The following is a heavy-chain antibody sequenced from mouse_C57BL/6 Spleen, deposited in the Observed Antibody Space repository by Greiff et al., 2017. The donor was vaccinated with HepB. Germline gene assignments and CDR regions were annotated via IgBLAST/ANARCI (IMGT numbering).Heavy chain of an antibody. V-gene: IGHV1-55*01. D-gene: IGHD2-3*01. CDR1: GYTFTSYW. Sequence: QVQLQQPGAELVKPGASVQMSCKASGYTFTSYWITWVKQRPGQGLEWIGDIYPGSGSTNYNEKFKSKATLTVDTSSSTAYMQLSSLTSEDSAVYYCASYDGYYPARFAYWGQGTLVTVSA. CDR3: ASYDGYYPARFAY. CDR2: IYPGSGST. J-gene: IGHJ3*01.